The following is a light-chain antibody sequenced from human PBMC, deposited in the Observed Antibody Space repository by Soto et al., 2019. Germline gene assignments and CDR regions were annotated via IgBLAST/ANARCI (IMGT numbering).Light chain of an antibody. CDR3: QQYNDYSGM. J-gene: IGKJ1*01. V-gene: IGKV1-5*01. Sequence: DIQITQSPSTLSASVGDRVTITCRASQSISRWLAWHPQTPGKAPRILIYDASNLQRGVPSRFSCSGAGPECTRTITSLQPEDVSTDYCQQYNDYSGMFGQGTKVDIK. CDR2: DAS. CDR1: QSISRW.